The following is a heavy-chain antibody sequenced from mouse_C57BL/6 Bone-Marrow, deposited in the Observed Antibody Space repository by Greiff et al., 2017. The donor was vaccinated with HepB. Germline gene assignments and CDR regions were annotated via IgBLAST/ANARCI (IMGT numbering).Heavy chain of an antibody. D-gene: IGHD1-1*01. V-gene: IGHV1-26*01. CDR3: ARFNYYGSSLEPWFAY. CDR1: GYTFTDYY. CDR2: INPNNGGT. J-gene: IGHJ3*01. Sequence: EVQLQQSGPELVKPGASVKISCKASGYTFTDYYMNWVKQSHGKSLEWIGDINPNNGGTSYNQKFKGKATLTVDKSSSTAYMELRSLTSEDSAVYYCARFNYYGSSLEPWFAYWGQGTLVTVSA.